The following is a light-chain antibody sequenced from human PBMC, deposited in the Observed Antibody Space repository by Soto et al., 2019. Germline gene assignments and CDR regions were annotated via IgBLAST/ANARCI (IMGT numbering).Light chain of an antibody. CDR3: QQYDNLPLT. J-gene: IGKJ3*01. Sequence: DIQMTQSPSSLSASVGDRVTITCQASQDISNYLNWYQQKPGKAPKLLIYDASRLETGVPARFSGSGSGTDFTFTISRLQPEDIATYYCQQYDNLPLTFGPGTKVDIK. CDR1: QDISNY. V-gene: IGKV1-33*01. CDR2: DAS.